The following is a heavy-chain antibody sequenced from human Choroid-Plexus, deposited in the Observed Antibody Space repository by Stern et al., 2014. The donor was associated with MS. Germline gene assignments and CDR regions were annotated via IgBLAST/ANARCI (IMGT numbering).Heavy chain of an antibody. CDR2: VSYAGSNK. V-gene: IGHV3-30*18. D-gene: IGHD2/OR15-2a*01. CDR3: AKDRQYLTYFFDH. Sequence: VQLVESGGGVVQPGRPLRLSWVASGFTLGSCAMHWVRQAPGKGLEWVAGVSYAGSNKYYADSVKGRFTISRDNSQNTLYMQMSSLRPEDTAMYYCAKDRQYLTYFFDHWGQGSLVTVSS. J-gene: IGHJ5*02. CDR1: GFTLGSCA.